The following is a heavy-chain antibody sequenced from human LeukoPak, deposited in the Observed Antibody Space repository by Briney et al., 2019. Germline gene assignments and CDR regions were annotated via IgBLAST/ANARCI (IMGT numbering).Heavy chain of an antibody. D-gene: IGHD3-22*01. CDR1: GGSISSSNW. CDR2: IYHSGST. V-gene: IGHV4-4*02. Sequence: SETLSLTCAVSGGSISSSNWWSWVRQPPGKGLEWIGEIYHSGSTNYNPPLKSRVTISVDKSKNQFSLKLSSVTAADTAVYYCARVYYDSSGYYYGQLGQKKFDYWGQGTLVTVSS. J-gene: IGHJ4*02. CDR3: ARVYYDSSGYYYGQLGQKKFDY.